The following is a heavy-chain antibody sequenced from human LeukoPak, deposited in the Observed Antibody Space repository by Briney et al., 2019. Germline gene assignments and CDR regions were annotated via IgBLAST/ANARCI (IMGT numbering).Heavy chain of an antibody. CDR3: ARQGFRRFDP. CDR2: TYYTSKWYN. D-gene: IGHD3-3*01. Sequence: SQTLSLTCAISGDSVSSNRAAWNWFRQSPSRSLEWLGRTYYTSKWYNDYAVSVKSRITVNPDTSKNQFSLYLNSVTPEDTAVYYCARQGFRRFDPWGQGTLVTVSS. V-gene: IGHV6-1*01. J-gene: IGHJ5*02. CDR1: GDSVSSNRAA.